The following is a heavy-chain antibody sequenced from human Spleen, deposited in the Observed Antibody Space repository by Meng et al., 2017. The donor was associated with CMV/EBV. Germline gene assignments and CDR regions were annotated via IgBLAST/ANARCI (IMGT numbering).Heavy chain of an antibody. V-gene: IGHV1-69*05. J-gene: IGHJ4*02. CDR2: IIPIYGGS. CDR3: ARGRACRSTSCQFYLDF. CDR1: GGTFSDG. D-gene: IGHD2-2*01. Sequence: SGGTFSDGLSWVRQAPGQGLEWMGGIIPIYGGSTYAQKFQGRVTITRDESTRTAYMELSSLRSADTAVYYCARGRACRSTSCQFYLDFWGQGTLVTVSS.